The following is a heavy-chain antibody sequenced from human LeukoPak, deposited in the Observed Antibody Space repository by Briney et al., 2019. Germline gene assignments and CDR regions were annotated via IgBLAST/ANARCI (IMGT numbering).Heavy chain of an antibody. CDR1: GFTFSSYS. J-gene: IGHJ5*02. Sequence: GGSLRLSCAASGFTFSSYSMNWVRQAPGKGLEWVSAISGSGGSTYYADSVKGRFTISRDNSKNTLYLQMNSLRAEDTAVYYCAKAPYSSSPVWFDPWGQGTLVTVSS. D-gene: IGHD6-6*01. V-gene: IGHV3-23*01. CDR2: ISGSGGST. CDR3: AKAPYSSSPVWFDP.